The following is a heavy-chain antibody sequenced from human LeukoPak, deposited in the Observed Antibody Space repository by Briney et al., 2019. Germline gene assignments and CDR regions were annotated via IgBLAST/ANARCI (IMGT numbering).Heavy chain of an antibody. D-gene: IGHD1-26*01. CDR1: GGSISSYY. CDR3: ARGVGGYYYYYMDV. Sequence: SETLFLTCTVSGGSISSYYWSWIRQPPGKGLEWIGYIYYSGSTNYNPSLKSRVTISVDTSKNQFSLKLSSVTAADTAVYYCARGVGGYYYYYMDVWGKGTTVTVSS. CDR2: IYYSGST. V-gene: IGHV4-59*01. J-gene: IGHJ6*03.